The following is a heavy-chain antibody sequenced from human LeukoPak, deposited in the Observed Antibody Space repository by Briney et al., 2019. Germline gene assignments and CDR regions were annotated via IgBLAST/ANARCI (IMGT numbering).Heavy chain of an antibody. D-gene: IGHD4/OR15-4a*01. CDR1: GGSISSYY. CDR2: IYYSGST. Sequence: SETLSLTRTVSGGSISSYYWSWIRQPPGKGLEWIGYIYYSGSTNYNPSLKSRVTISVDTSKNQFSLKLSSVTAADTAVYYCARGLKAMVLPFDYWGQGTLVTVSS. J-gene: IGHJ4*02. CDR3: ARGLKAMVLPFDY. V-gene: IGHV4-59*01.